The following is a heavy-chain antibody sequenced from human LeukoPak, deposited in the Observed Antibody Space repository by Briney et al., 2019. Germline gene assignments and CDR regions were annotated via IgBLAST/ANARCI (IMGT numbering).Heavy chain of an antibody. D-gene: IGHD2-21*02. CDR2: IYGSGTT. Sequence: SETLSLTCTVSGGPISFYYWIGMRQPPAKGLEWIGYIYGSGTTNYNPSVKSRVTISVDTSKTQFSLKLSSVTTADTAVYYCATWVTSGYYALDVWGQGTTVIVSS. J-gene: IGHJ6*02. V-gene: IGHV4-59*01. CDR1: GGPISFYY. CDR3: ATWVTSGYYALDV.